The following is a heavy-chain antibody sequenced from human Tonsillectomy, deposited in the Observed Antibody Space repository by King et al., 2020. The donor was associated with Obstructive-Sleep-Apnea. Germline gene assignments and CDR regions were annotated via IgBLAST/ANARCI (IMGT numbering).Heavy chain of an antibody. CDR3: ATRRGAGSSDY. CDR2: MNPNSGHK. CDR1: GYAFTSSD. D-gene: IGHD2-2*01. J-gene: IGHJ4*02. Sequence: QLVQSGGEVKKPGASVQVSCKASGYAFTSSDINWVRQATGQGLYVMGWMNPNSGHKGYAQKLQGRVPMTINNSISTAYMELSSLRSEDTAVYYCATRRGAGSSDYWGQGTLVTVSS. V-gene: IGHV1-8*01.